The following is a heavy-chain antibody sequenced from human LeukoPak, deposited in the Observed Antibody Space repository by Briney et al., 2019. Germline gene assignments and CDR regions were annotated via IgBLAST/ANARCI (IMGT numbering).Heavy chain of an antibody. J-gene: IGHJ4*02. CDR3: ANDFNCATDY. Sequence: PAVPLRLSCAASGLTFSTSSFHWLGQAPGKGREGVAFIRHDGSEKYYADSVKGRFISSRDNSINNVYLQMNSLRIEDSALYYCANDFNCATDYSGQGTLVTAS. D-gene: IGHD1-1*01. CDR2: IRHDGSEK. CDR1: GLTFSTSS. V-gene: IGHV3-30*02.